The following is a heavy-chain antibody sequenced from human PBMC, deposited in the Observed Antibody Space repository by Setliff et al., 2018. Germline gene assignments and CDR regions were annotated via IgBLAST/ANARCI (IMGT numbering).Heavy chain of an antibody. V-gene: IGHV1-69*06. CDR1: GTTFNSHA. CDR3: ATSPKKVTGSDYYNYYMDV. D-gene: IGHD3-9*01. J-gene: IGHJ6*03. Sequence: SVKVSCKTSGTTFNSHAINWVRQAPGQGLEWMGRIITAFGSAISAQKFQDRVSITADRTTYTAYLELTSLTLEDTAVYYCATSPKKVTGSDYYNYYMDVWGKGTTVTSP. CDR2: IITAFGSA.